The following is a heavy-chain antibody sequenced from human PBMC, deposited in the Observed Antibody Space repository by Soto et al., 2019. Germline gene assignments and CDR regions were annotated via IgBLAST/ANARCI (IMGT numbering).Heavy chain of an antibody. D-gene: IGHD3-22*01. CDR2: IYTSGST. CDR1: GGSISSYY. CDR3: ARDRYYDSSGYYTNWFDP. V-gene: IGHV4-4*07. Sequence: SETLSLTCTVSGGSISSYYWSWIRQPAGKGLEWIGRIYTSGSTNYNPSLKSRVTMSVDTSKNQFSLELSSVTAADTAVYYCARDRYYDSSGYYTNWFDPWGQGTLVTVSS. J-gene: IGHJ5*02.